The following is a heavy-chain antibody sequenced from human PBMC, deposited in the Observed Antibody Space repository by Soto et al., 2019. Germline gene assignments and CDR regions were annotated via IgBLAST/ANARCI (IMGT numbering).Heavy chain of an antibody. V-gene: IGHV3-7*03. CDR3: ARVGLLRATIITTPQDS. Sequence: LRLSCAASGFTFSTCWMSWVRQAPWKVLEWVANIKQDGGEKYYVDSVKGRFTISRDNAKNSLYLQMNSLRAEDTAVYYCARVGLLRATIITTPQDSWGQGTLVTVSS. D-gene: IGHD3-16*01. CDR1: GFTFSTCW. J-gene: IGHJ4*02. CDR2: IKQDGGEK.